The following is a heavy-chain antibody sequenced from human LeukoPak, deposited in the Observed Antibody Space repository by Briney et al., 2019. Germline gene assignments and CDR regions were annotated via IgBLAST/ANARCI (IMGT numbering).Heavy chain of an antibody. D-gene: IGHD3-22*01. CDR2: ISSSSSYI. CDR1: GFTFSSYS. V-gene: IGHV3-21*01. CDR3: ARVYYDSSGYYQLDY. Sequence: GGSLRLSCAASGFTFSSYSMNWVRQAPGKGLEWVSSISSSSSYIYYADPVKGRFTISRDNAKNSLYLQMNSLRAEDTAVYYCARVYYDSSGYYQLDYWGQGTLVTVSS. J-gene: IGHJ4*02.